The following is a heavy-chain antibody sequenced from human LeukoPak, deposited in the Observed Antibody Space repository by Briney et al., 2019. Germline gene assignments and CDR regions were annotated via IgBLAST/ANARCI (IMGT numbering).Heavy chain of an antibody. CDR3: AKDRRPTMVRGPVSDY. V-gene: IGHV3-23*01. D-gene: IGHD3-10*01. CDR2: ISGSGGST. CDR1: GFTFSCYA. J-gene: IGHJ4*02. Sequence: GGSLRLSCAASGFTFSCYAMSWVRQAPGKGLEWVSAISGSGGSTYYADSVKGRFTISRDNSKNTLYLQMNSLRAEDTAVYYCAKDRRPTMVRGPVSDYWGQGTLVTVSS.